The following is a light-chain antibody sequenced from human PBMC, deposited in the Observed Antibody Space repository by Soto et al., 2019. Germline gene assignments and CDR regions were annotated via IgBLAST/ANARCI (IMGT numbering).Light chain of an antibody. CDR1: QGIRSY. CDR2: GAS. CDR3: QQLNTFPPFFT. V-gene: IGKV1-9*01. Sequence: DIQLTQSPSFLSASARDRVTITCRASQGIRSYLAWYRQRPGKAPELLIYGASTLRPGGASRFSGSGSGTEFTLTISSLQPEDFATYFCQQLNTFPPFFTFGPGTKVDIK. J-gene: IGKJ3*01.